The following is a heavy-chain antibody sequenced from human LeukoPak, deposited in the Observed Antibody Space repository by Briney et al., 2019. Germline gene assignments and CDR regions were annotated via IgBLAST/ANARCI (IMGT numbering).Heavy chain of an antibody. CDR3: AGDPTSSWETAFDI. Sequence: PTGGSPRLPCAASGFIFSTYWMTWVRQAPGKGLEWVANIKQDGSEKYYVDSVKGRFTISRDNAKSSLYLQMNSLRAEDTAVYYCAGDPTSSWETAFDIWGQGTMVTVSS. D-gene: IGHD1-26*01. CDR1: GFIFSTYW. J-gene: IGHJ3*02. CDR2: IKQDGSEK. V-gene: IGHV3-7*01.